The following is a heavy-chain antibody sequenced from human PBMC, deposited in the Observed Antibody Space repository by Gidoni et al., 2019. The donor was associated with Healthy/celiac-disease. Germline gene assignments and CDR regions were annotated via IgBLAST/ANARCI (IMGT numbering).Heavy chain of an antibody. J-gene: IGHJ6*03. V-gene: IGHV4-30-4*01. CDR3: ARSRLDGVYYYMDV. CDR1: GGSISSGGYY. Sequence: QVQLQESGPGLVKPSQTLSLTCAVSGGSISSGGYYWSWIRQPPGKGLEWIGYIYYSGRTYYNPSLKSRVTISVDTSKNQFSLKLSSVTAADTAVYYCARSRLDGVYYYMDVWGKGTTVTVSS. CDR2: IYYSGRT. D-gene: IGHD2-8*01.